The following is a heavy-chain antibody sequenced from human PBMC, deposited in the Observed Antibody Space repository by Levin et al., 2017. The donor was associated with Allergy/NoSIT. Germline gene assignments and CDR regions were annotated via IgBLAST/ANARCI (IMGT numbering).Heavy chain of an antibody. CDR2: INPANGDT. J-gene: IGHJ4*02. V-gene: IGHV1-2*02. CDR1: GYTFSDYY. Sequence: GGSLRLSCKASGYTFSDYYMHWVRQGPGQGLEWMGWINPANGDTSYAQRFQGRVTMTRDTSISTAYMELNRLTSDDTAVYYCATVKWQLSAETTYYFDYWGQGTLVTVSS. CDR3: ATVKWQLSAETTYYFDY. D-gene: IGHD2/OR15-2a*01.